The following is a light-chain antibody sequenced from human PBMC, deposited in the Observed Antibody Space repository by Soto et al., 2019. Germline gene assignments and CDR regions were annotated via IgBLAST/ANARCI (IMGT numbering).Light chain of an antibody. J-gene: IGLJ3*02. CDR3: SSFEGSFGV. V-gene: IGLV2-8*01. CDR1: SSDVGAYNS. Sequence: QSVLTQPPSASGSPGQSVTISCTGTSSDVGAYNSVSWYQQHPGKAPKLMIYEVTKRPSGVPDRFSGSKSGNTASLTVSGLQAEDEADYYCSSFEGSFGVFGGGTKLTVL. CDR2: EVT.